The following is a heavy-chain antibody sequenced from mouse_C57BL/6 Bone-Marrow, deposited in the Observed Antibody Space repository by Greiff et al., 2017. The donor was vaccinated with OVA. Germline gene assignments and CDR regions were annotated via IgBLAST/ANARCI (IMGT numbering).Heavy chain of an antibody. CDR1: GFNIKDYY. J-gene: IGHJ3*01. Sequence: VHVKQSGAELVRPGASVKLSCTASGFNIKDYYMHWVKQRPEQGLEWIGRIDPEDGDTEYAPKFQGKATMTADTASNTAYLQLSSLTSEDTSVYYCTTWGGYYDWFAYWGQGTLVTVSA. CDR2: IDPEDGDT. D-gene: IGHD2-3*01. V-gene: IGHV14-1*01. CDR3: TTWGGYYDWFAY.